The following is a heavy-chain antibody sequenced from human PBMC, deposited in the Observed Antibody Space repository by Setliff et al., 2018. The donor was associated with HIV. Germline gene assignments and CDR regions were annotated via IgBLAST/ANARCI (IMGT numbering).Heavy chain of an antibody. CDR1: GGTVSDHG. D-gene: IGHD2-2*01. CDR3: ARASPRYCSSTNCPSDY. J-gene: IGHJ4*02. Sequence: SVKVSCKVSGGTVSDHGVTWVRQAPGQGLEWMGGIIPIFGTANYAQKFQGRVTITADESTSTVYMELSSPRSEDTAVYYCARASPRYCSSTNCPSDYWGQGTLVTVS. CDR2: IIPIFGTA. V-gene: IGHV1-69*13.